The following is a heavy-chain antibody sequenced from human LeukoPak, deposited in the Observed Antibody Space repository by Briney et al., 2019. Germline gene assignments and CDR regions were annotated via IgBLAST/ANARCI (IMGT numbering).Heavy chain of an antibody. CDR2: IDYDSSHI. Sequence: GGSLRLSCAASGFTFSNSAMNWVRQVPGKGLEWVSSIDYDSSHIYYAASVRGRFTISRDNARNSVYLQMNSLRVEDTAVYYCARDPLRYLRVGHYNYWGQGTLVAVSS. CDR3: ARDPLRYLRVGHYNY. V-gene: IGHV3-21*01. CDR1: GFTFSNSA. D-gene: IGHD3-9*01. J-gene: IGHJ4*02.